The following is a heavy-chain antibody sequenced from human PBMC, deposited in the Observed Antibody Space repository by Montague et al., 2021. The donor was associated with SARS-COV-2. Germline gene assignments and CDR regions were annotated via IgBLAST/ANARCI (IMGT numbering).Heavy chain of an antibody. D-gene: IGHD2-8*01. CDR2: IFGSGAST. CDR3: AKNGGSGSLVYWHFDL. Sequence: SLRLSCAASGFPFNTYTMTWVRQAPGKGLEWVSSIFGSGASTYYADSVQGRFTISRDNSKNTLFLQMHSLRAEGTAVYYCAKNGGSGSLVYWHFDLWGRGTPVAVSS. V-gene: IGHV3-23*01. J-gene: IGHJ2*01. CDR1: GFPFNTYT.